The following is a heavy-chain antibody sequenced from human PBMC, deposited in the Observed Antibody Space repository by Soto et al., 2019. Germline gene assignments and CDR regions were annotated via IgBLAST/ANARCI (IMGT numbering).Heavy chain of an antibody. D-gene: IGHD6-6*01. CDR1: GGSISSYY. V-gene: IGHV4-59*01. Sequence: SETLSLTCTVSGGSISSYYWSWIRQPPGKGLEWIGYIYYSGSTNYNPSLKSRVTISVDTSKNQFSLKLSSVTAADTAVYYCARDGRQLARADYWGQGTLVTVSS. J-gene: IGHJ4*02. CDR2: IYYSGST. CDR3: ARDGRQLARADY.